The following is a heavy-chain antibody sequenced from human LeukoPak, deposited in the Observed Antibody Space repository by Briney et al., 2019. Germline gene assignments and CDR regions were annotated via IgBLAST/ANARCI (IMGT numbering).Heavy chain of an antibody. J-gene: IGHJ5*02. Sequence: PSETLSLTCTVSGGSISSSSYYWGWIRQPPGKGLEWIGSIYYSGSTYYNPSLKSRVTISVDTSKNQFSLKLSSVTAADTAVYYCARHGPRYGATNCFDPWGQGTLVTVSS. CDR2: IYYSGST. CDR3: ARHGPRYGATNCFDP. CDR1: GGSISSSSYY. D-gene: IGHD4/OR15-4a*01. V-gene: IGHV4-39*01.